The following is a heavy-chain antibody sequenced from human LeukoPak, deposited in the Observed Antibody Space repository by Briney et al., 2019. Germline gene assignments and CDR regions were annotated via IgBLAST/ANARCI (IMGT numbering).Heavy chain of an antibody. D-gene: IGHD6-13*01. V-gene: IGHV1-2*02. CDR3: ARTTNSRIAASDY. J-gene: IGHJ4*02. CDR1: GYTFTGYY. CDR2: INPNSGGT. Sequence: ASVKVSCKASGYTFTGYYMHWVRQAPGQGLEWMGWINPNSGGTNYAQKFQGRVTMTRDTSISTAYMELSRLRSDDTAVYYCARTTNSRIAASDYRGQGTLVTVSS.